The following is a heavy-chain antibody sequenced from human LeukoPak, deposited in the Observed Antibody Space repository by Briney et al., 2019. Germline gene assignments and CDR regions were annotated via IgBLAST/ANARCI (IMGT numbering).Heavy chain of an antibody. J-gene: IGHJ5*02. V-gene: IGHV1-2*02. D-gene: IGHD2-15*01. CDR2: INPNSGDT. CDR3: ARGQGLNSFRAGFDP. CDR1: GYTFTGYY. Sequence: ASVKVSCKASGYTFTGYYMHWVRQAPGQGLEWMGWINPNSGDTNYAQKFQGRVTMTRDTSTSTVYMELSSLRSEDTAVYYCARGQGLNSFRAGFDPWGQGTLVTVSS.